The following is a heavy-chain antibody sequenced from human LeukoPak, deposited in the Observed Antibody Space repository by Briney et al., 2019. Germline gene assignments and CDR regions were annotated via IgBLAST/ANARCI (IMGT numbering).Heavy chain of an antibody. J-gene: IGHJ6*03. Sequence: GASVKVSCKASGYTFTSYDINWVRQATGQGLEWMGWMNPNSGNTGYAQKFQGRATMTRNTSISTAYMELSSLRSEDTAVYYCARGPIVATIPGYYYYMDVWGKGTTVTVSS. V-gene: IGHV1-8*01. D-gene: IGHD5-12*01. CDR2: MNPNSGNT. CDR3: ARGPIVATIPGYYYYMDV. CDR1: GYTFTSYD.